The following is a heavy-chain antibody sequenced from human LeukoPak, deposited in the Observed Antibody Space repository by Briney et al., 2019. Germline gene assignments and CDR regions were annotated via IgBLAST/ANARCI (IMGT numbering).Heavy chain of an antibody. V-gene: IGHV3-66*01. CDR2: IYSGGST. CDR3: AREGVFSSGFGY. J-gene: IGHJ4*02. D-gene: IGHD6-19*01. Sequence: GGSLRLSCAASGFTVSSSYMSCVRQAPGKGLEWVSVIYSGGSTYYADSVKGRFTISRDNSKNTLYLQMNSLRTEDTAVYYCAREGVFSSGFGYWGQGTLVTVSS. CDR1: GFTVSSSY.